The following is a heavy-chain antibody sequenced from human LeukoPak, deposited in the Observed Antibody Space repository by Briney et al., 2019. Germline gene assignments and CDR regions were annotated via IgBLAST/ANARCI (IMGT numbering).Heavy chain of an antibody. CDR1: GFTFRNYW. J-gene: IGHJ3*02. Sequence: GGSLRLSCAASGFTFRNYWMSWVRQAPGKGLEWVAVISYDGSNKYYADSVKGRFTISRDNSKNTLYLQMNSLRAEDTAVYYCARTQLDLDGFDIWGQGTTVTVSS. CDR3: ARTQLDLDGFDI. CDR2: ISYDGSNK. V-gene: IGHV3-30-3*01. D-gene: IGHD1-1*01.